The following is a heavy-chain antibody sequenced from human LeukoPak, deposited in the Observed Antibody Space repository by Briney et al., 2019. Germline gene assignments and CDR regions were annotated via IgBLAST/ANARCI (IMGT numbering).Heavy chain of an antibody. Sequence: ASVKVSCKASGGTFSSYAISWVRQAPGQGLEWMGGIIPIFGTANYAQKFQGRVTITTDESTSTAYMELSSLRSEDTAVYYCARDMAYYDSSGYYYYFDYWAQGTLVTVSS. V-gene: IGHV1-69*05. CDR2: IIPIFGTA. J-gene: IGHJ4*02. CDR1: GGTFSSYA. CDR3: ARDMAYYDSSGYYYYFDY. D-gene: IGHD3-22*01.